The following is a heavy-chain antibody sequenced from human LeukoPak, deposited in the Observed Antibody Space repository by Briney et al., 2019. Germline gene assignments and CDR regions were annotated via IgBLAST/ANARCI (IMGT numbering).Heavy chain of an antibody. J-gene: IGHJ6*03. D-gene: IGHD6-19*01. V-gene: IGHV1-8*01. CDR2: ISAYSGNT. Sequence: ASVKVSCKASGYAFISYVISWVRQAPGQGLEWMGWISAYSGNTNYAQKFQGGVTITRNTSISTAYMELSSLRSEDTAVYYCARALSGWEISIAVTSIGGYYYYMDVWGKGTTVAVSS. CDR3: ARALSGWEISIAVTSIGGYYYYMDV. CDR1: GYAFISYV.